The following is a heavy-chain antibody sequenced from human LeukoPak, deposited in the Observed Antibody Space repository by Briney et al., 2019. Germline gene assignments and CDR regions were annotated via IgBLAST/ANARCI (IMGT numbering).Heavy chain of an antibody. D-gene: IGHD1-1*01. V-gene: IGHV1-2*04. CDR3: ARALYDWKGKKSDFYYFYMDV. CDR2: INPNSGGT. Sequence: ASVKVSCKASGYTFTGYYMHWVRQAPGQGLEWMGWINPNSGGTNYAQKFQGWVTMTRDTSISTAYMELSSLRSEDTAVYYCARALYDWKGKKSDFYYFYMDVWGKGTTVTVSS. CDR1: GYTFTGYY. J-gene: IGHJ6*03.